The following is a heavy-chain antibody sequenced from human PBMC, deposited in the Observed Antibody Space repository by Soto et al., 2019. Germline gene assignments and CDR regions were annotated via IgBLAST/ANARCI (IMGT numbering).Heavy chain of an antibody. CDR3: ARGSAYCGGDCYSVDY. D-gene: IGHD2-21*02. Sequence: QVQLVQSGAEVKKPGSSVKVSCKASGGTFSSYAISWVRQAPGQGLEWMGGIIPIFGTANYAQKFQGRVTITXXEXTXXAYMELSSLRSEDTAVYYCARGSAYCGGDCYSVDYWGQGTLVTVSS. CDR2: IIPIFGTA. J-gene: IGHJ4*02. CDR1: GGTFSSYA. V-gene: IGHV1-69*05.